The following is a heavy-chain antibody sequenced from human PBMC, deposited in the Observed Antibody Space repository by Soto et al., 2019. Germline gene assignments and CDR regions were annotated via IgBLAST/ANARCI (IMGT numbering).Heavy chain of an antibody. J-gene: IGHJ6*02. CDR1: GFTFSSYA. Sequence: GGSLRLSCAASGFTFSSYAMHWVRQAPGKGLEWVAVISYDGSNKYYADSVKGRFTISRDNSKNTLYLQMNSLRAEDTAVYYCARVGDKLPQSMSYCYYGMGVWGQGTTVTVSS. V-gene: IGHV3-30-3*01. CDR2: ISYDGSNK. D-gene: IGHD1-7*01. CDR3: ARVGDKLPQSMSYCYYGMGV.